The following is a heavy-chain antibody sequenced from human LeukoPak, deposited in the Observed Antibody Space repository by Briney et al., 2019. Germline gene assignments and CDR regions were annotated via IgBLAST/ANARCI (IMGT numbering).Heavy chain of an antibody. Sequence: PSETLSLTCAVSDDSFSSHYWTWIRQPPGKGLEWIGYISYIGSTNYNPSLKSRVTISIDTSKNQFSLKLTSVTAADTAVYYCARDLVTVTKGFGMWGQGTMISVSS. CDR2: ISYIGST. CDR1: DDSFSSHY. D-gene: IGHD4-17*01. V-gene: IGHV4-59*11. CDR3: ARDLVTVTKGFGM. J-gene: IGHJ3*02.